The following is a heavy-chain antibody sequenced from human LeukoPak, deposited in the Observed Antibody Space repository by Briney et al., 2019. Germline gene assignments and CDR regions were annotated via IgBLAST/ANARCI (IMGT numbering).Heavy chain of an antibody. CDR1: GGTFSSYA. V-gene: IGHV1-69*01. CDR2: IIPIFGTA. CDR3: AARDNPRDYYGMDV. J-gene: IGHJ6*02. D-gene: IGHD6-6*01. Sequence: ASVNVSCKASGGTFSSYAISWVRQAPGQGLEWMGGIIPIFGTANYAQKFQGRVTITADESTSTAYMELSSLRSEDTAVYYCAARDNPRDYYGMDVWGQGTTVTVSS.